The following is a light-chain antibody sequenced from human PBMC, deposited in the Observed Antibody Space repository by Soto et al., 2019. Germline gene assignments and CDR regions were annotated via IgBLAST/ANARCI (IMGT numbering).Light chain of an antibody. Sequence: QSALTQSASVSGSPGQSITISCAGTSSDVGGYNYVSWYQQHPGKAPKLMIYDVINRPSGVSDRFSGSKSGNSASLTISGLQAQDEADYYCSSYTSSGTYVFGTGTKATVL. J-gene: IGLJ1*01. CDR1: SSDVGGYNY. CDR3: SSYTSSGTYV. CDR2: DVI. V-gene: IGLV2-14*03.